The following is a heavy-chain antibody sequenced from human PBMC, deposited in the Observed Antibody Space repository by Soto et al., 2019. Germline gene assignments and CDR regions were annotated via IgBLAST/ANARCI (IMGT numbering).Heavy chain of an antibody. CDR2: IYHRGST. V-gene: IGHV4-4*02. CDR3: ATSRRSGYYYGVDY. J-gene: IGHJ4*02. CDR1: GGSISSINW. Sequence: PSETLSLTCAVSGGSISSINWWSWVRQPPGKGLEWIGEIYHRGSTNYNPSLKSRVTISVDKSKNQFSLKLSSMTAADTAVYYCATSRRSGYYYGVDYWGQGTLVTVSS. D-gene: IGHD3-22*01.